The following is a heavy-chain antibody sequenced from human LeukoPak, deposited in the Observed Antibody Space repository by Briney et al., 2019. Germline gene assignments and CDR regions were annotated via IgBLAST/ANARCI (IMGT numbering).Heavy chain of an antibody. Sequence: PGGSLRLSCAASGFTFSSYSMNWVRQAPGKGLEWVAVISYDGSNKYYADSVKGRFTISRDNSKNTLYLQMNSLRAEDTAVYYCTTSYYYGSGSYDHWGQGTLVTVSS. V-gene: IGHV3-30*03. CDR3: TTSYYYGSGSYDH. CDR2: ISYDGSNK. D-gene: IGHD3-10*01. CDR1: GFTFSSYS. J-gene: IGHJ4*02.